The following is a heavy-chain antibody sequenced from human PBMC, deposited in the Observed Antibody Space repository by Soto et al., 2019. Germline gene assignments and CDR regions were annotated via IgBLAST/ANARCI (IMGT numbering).Heavy chain of an antibody. Sequence: GGSLRLSCAASGFTFSNYWIHWVRQAPGKGLVWVSRINSAGSSATYADSVKGRFTISRDNAKNTLYLQMNSLRAEDTALYYCARTSGSGSFYPIDFWGQGTLVTVSS. CDR1: GFTFSNYW. CDR2: INSAGSSA. J-gene: IGHJ4*02. V-gene: IGHV3-74*01. D-gene: IGHD3-10*01. CDR3: ARTSGSGSFYPIDF.